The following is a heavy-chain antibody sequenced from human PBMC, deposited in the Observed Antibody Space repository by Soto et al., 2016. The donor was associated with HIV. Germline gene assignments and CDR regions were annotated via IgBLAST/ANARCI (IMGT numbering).Heavy chain of an antibody. CDR2: ISASNGNT. J-gene: IGHJ4*02. V-gene: IGHV1-18*01. D-gene: IGHD3-22*01. CDR1: GYTFTKYG. CDR3: ATDALYYYDSGGRPRYFEY. Sequence: QVQLVQSGAEVMKPGASVKVSCKGSGYTFTKYGINWVRQVPGQGLEWVGWISASNGNTNYAQKVQGRVTMTTDTSTSTAYMELRSLRSDDTAVYYCATDALYYYDSGGRPRYFEYWGQGTLVTVSS.